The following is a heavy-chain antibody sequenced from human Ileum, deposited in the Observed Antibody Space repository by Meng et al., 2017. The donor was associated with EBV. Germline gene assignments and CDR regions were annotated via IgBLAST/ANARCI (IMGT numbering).Heavy chain of an antibody. CDR3: ARVMRRVNYNSGWYAKF. CDR1: GGSFSGYY. V-gene: IGHV4-34*01. D-gene: IGHD6-19*01. CDR2: SNYAGST. Sequence: GQLQQWGAGLVKSSETLSLTCAVYGGSFSGYYWTWIRQAPGRGLEWIGESNYAGSTNYNPSLKSRVTISVDTSKKQFSLNLTSVTAADTAVYYCARVMRRVNYNSGWYAKFWGQGNLVTVSS. J-gene: IGHJ4*02.